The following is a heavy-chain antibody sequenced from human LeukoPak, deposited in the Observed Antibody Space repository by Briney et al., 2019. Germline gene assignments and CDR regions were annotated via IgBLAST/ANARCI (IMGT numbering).Heavy chain of an antibody. CDR3: ARGTAVAGYYYYGMDV. Sequence: PSETLSLTCTVSGGSISSYYWSWIRQPPGRGLEWIGYIYYSGSTNYNPSLKSRVTISVDTSKNQFSLKLSSVTAADTAVYYCARGTAVAGYYYYGMDVWGQGTTVTVSS. CDR2: IYYSGST. V-gene: IGHV4-59*08. J-gene: IGHJ6*02. D-gene: IGHD6-19*01. CDR1: GGSISSYY.